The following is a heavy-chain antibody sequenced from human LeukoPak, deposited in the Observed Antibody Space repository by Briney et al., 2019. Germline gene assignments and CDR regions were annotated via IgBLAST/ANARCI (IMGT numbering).Heavy chain of an antibody. CDR1: GFTFSSYS. J-gene: IGHJ4*02. V-gene: IGHV3-48*04. CDR3: ARQGRWLQVDY. D-gene: IGHD5-24*01. CDR2: ISSSSSTI. Sequence: GGSLRLSFAASGFTFSSYSMNWVRQAPGKGLEWVSYISSSSSTIYYADSVKGRFTISRDNAKNSLYLQMNSLRAEDTAVYYCARQGRWLQVDYWGQGTLVTVSS.